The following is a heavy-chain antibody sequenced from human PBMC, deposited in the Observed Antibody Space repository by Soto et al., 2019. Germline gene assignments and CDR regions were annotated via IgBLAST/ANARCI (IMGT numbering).Heavy chain of an antibody. D-gene: IGHD3-10*01. J-gene: IGHJ4*02. Sequence: VASVKVSCKASGYTFTSYGISWVRQAPGQGLEWMGWISAYNGNTNYAQKLQGRVTMTTDTSTSTAYMELRSLRSDDTAVYYCARVLITMVRGVIITFESAGVPLIEDWGQGTRVTVSS. CDR1: GYTFTSYG. V-gene: IGHV1-18*01. CDR3: ARVLITMVRGVIITFESAGVPLIED. CDR2: ISAYNGNT.